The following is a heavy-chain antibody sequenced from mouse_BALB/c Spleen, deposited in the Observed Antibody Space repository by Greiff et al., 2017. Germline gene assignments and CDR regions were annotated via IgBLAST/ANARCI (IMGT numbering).Heavy chain of an antibody. J-gene: IGHJ3*01. CDR1: GFTFSSYA. Sequence: EVQLVESGGGLVKPGGSLKLSCAASGFTFSSYAMSWVRQTPEKRLEWVASISSGGSTYYPDSVKGRFTISRDNARNILYLQMSSLRSEDTAMYYCARGRGDDYDVLWFAYWGQGTLVTVSA. CDR2: ISSGGST. V-gene: IGHV5-6-5*01. D-gene: IGHD2-4*01. CDR3: ARGRGDDYDVLWFAY.